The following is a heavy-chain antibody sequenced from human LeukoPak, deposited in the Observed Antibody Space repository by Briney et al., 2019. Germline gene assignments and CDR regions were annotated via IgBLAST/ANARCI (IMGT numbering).Heavy chain of an antibody. CDR3: AREGDCSGGSCYSGYYYYYMDV. CDR1: GFTFSSYS. D-gene: IGHD2-15*01. J-gene: IGHJ6*03. V-gene: IGHV3-21*01. CDR2: ISSSSNHI. Sequence: PGGSLRLSCAASGFTFSSYSMNWVRQAPGKGLEWVSSISSSSNHIYYADSVKGRFTISRDNAKNSVYLQMNSLRAEDTAVYYCAREGDCSGGSCYSGYYYYYMDVWGKGTTVTVSS.